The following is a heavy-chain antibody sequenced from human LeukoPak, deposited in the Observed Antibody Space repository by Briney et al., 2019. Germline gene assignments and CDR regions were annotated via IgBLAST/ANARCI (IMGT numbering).Heavy chain of an antibody. CDR3: ARDSGIDDAFDI. Sequence: SETLYLTCTVSGGSISSYYWSWIRQPPGKGLEWIGYIYYSGSTNYNPSLKSRVTISVDTSKNQFSLKLSSVTAADTAVYYCARDSGIDDAFDIWGQGTMVTVSS. V-gene: IGHV4-59*01. J-gene: IGHJ3*02. D-gene: IGHD1-26*01. CDR2: IYYSGST. CDR1: GGSISSYY.